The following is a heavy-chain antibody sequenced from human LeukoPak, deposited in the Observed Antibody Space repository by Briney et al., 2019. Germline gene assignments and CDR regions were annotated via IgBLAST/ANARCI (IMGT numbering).Heavy chain of an antibody. CDR1: GFTFSSYR. Sequence: GGSLRLSCAASGFTFSSYRMNWVRQAPGKGLEWVSSISSSSSYIYYADSVKGRFTISRDNAKNSLYLQMNSLRAEDTAVYYCARQGIAVAGTTDYWGQGTLVTVSS. CDR3: ARQGIAVAGTTDY. CDR2: ISSSSSYI. D-gene: IGHD6-19*01. V-gene: IGHV3-21*01. J-gene: IGHJ4*02.